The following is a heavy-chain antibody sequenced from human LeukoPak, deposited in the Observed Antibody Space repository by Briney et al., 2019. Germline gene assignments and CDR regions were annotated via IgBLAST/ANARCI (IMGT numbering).Heavy chain of an antibody. J-gene: IGHJ2*01. D-gene: IGHD6-19*01. CDR2: INSDGSST. CDR1: GFTFSSNW. Sequence: GGSLRLSCAASGFTFSSNWMHWVRQVPGKGLVWVSRINSDGSSTSYADSVKGRFTISRDNAKSTLYLQMNSLRAEDTAVYYCARDSEPGIAVAGSYWYFDLWGRGTLVTVSS. V-gene: IGHV3-74*01. CDR3: ARDSEPGIAVAGSYWYFDL.